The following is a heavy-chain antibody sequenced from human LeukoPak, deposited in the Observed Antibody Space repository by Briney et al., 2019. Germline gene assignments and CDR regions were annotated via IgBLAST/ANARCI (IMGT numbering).Heavy chain of an antibody. D-gene: IGHD6-13*01. CDR2: ISYDGSNK. J-gene: IGHJ5*02. Sequence: PGGSLRLSCAASGFTFSSYAMHWVRQAPGKRLEWVAVISYDGSNKYYADSVKGRFTISRDNSKNTLYLQMNSLRAEDTAVYYCARDRIAAVNWFDPWSQGTLVTVSS. CDR3: ARDRIAAVNWFDP. CDR1: GFTFSSYA. V-gene: IGHV3-30*01.